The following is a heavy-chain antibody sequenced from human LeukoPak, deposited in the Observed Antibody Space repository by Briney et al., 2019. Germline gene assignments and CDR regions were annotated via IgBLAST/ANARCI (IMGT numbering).Heavy chain of an antibody. CDR1: GFTFSSYS. V-gene: IGHV3-21*01. J-gene: IGHJ5*02. Sequence: GGSLRLSCAASGFTFSSYSMNWVRQAPGKGLEWVSSISSSSSYIYYADSVKGRFTISRDNAKNSLYLQMNSLRAEDTAVYYCAKASYYYDSSGYFPTANWFDPWGQGTLVTVSS. CDR3: AKASYYYDSSGYFPTANWFDP. D-gene: IGHD3-22*01. CDR2: ISSSSSYI.